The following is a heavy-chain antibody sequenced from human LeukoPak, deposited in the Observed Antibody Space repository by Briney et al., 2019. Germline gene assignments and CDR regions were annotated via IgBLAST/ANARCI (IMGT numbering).Heavy chain of an antibody. Sequence: PGGSLRLSCAASGFTFSSYVMSWVRQAPGKGLEWVSAISGSGGSTYYADSVKGRFTISRDNSKNTLYLQMNSLRAEDTAVYYCAKGWYSSGWYVSGVFYFDYWGQGTLVTVSS. J-gene: IGHJ4*02. CDR3: AKGWYSSGWYVSGVFYFDY. V-gene: IGHV3-23*01. CDR2: ISGSGGST. CDR1: GFTFSSYV. D-gene: IGHD6-19*01.